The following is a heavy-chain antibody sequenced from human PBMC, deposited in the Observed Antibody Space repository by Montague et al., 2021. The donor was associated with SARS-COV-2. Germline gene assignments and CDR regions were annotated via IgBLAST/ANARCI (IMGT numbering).Heavy chain of an antibody. CDR2: ISWNSGSI. J-gene: IGHJ5*02. CDR1: GFTFDDYA. Sequence: SLRLSCAASGFTFDDYAMHWVRQAPGKGLEWVSGISWNSGSIGYADSVKGRFTISRDNAKNSLYLQMNSLRAEDTALYYCAKGTCGGDCYSLLLDNWFDPWGQGTLVTVSS. CDR3: AKGTCGGDCYSLLLDNWFDP. V-gene: IGHV3-9*01. D-gene: IGHD2-21*02.